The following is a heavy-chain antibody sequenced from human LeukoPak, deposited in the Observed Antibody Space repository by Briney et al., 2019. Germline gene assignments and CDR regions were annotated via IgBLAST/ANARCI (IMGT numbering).Heavy chain of an antibody. CDR2: IYHSGST. CDR3: ARVYYYDSSGYYFPQYYFDY. Sequence: SETLSLTCTVSGYSISSGYYWGWIRQPPGKGLEWIGSIYHSGSTYYNPSLKSRVTISVDTSKNQFSLKLSSVTAADTAVYYCARVYYYDSSGYYFPQYYFDYWGQGTLVTVSS. CDR1: GYSISSGYY. D-gene: IGHD3-22*01. V-gene: IGHV4-38-2*02. J-gene: IGHJ4*02.